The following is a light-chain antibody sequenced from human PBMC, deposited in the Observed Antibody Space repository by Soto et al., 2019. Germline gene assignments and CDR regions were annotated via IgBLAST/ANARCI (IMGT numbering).Light chain of an antibody. V-gene: IGKV3-20*01. Sequence: EIVLTQSPGTLSLSPGERATLSCRASQSVSSYSLAWYQKKSGQAPRLLIYGASSRAAGIPDRFSGSGSGADSTLTISRLEPEDFAVYYCQQYGSSLTWTFGQGTKVDIK. CDR3: QQYGSSLTWT. J-gene: IGKJ1*01. CDR2: GAS. CDR1: QSVSSYS.